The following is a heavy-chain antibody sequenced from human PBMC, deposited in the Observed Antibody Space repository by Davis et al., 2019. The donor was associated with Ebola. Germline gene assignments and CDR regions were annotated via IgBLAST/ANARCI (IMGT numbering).Heavy chain of an antibody. CDR2: INPNSGGT. D-gene: IGHD6-19*01. J-gene: IGHJ4*02. Sequence: ASVKVSCKASGYDCTGHNMHWVRQFPEKWLEWIGWINPNSGGTNYAQKFQGRVTMTRDTSISTAYMELSRLRSDDTAVYYCARSEPKVAGQSWGQGTLVTVFS. CDR1: GYDCTGHN. V-gene: IGHV1-2*02. CDR3: ARSEPKVAGQS.